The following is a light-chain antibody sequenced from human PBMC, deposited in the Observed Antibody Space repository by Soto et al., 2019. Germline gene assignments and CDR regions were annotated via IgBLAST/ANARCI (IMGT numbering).Light chain of an antibody. V-gene: IGLV1-44*01. CDR3: AAWDDSLNGLYV. CDR1: SSNIGSNT. J-gene: IGLJ1*01. Sequence: QSVLTQPPSASGTPGQRVTISCSGSSSNIGSNTVNWYQQLPGTAPKLLIHSNNQRPSGVPDRFSGSKSGTSASLAISGLQSEDEADYYCAAWDDSLNGLYVFGTGIKVTVL. CDR2: SNN.